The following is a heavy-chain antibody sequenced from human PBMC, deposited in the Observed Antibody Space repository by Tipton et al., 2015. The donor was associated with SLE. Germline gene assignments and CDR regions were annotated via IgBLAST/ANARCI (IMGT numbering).Heavy chain of an antibody. CDR2: IYYSGST. CDR1: GGSISSSSYY. J-gene: IGHJ4*02. D-gene: IGHD3-22*01. Sequence: TLSLTCTVSGGSISSSSYYWGWIRQPPGKGLEWIGYIYYSGSTYYNPSLKSRVTISVDTSKNQFSLKLNSVTAADTAVYYCARPSDYDSSGYYPFDYWGQGTLVTVSS. CDR3: ARPSDYDSSGYYPFDY. V-gene: IGHV4-31*03.